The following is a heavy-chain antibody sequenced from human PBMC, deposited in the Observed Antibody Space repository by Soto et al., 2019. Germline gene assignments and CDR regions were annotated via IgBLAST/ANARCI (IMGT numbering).Heavy chain of an antibody. V-gene: IGHV3-11*01. Sequence: GSLILSCAASGFTFSDYYMSWIRQAPGKGLEWVSYISSSGSTIYYADSVKGRFTISRDNAKNSLYLQMNSLRAEDTAVYYCARDDSSGYYSDAFDIWGQGTMVTVSS. D-gene: IGHD3-22*01. J-gene: IGHJ3*02. CDR3: ARDDSSGYYSDAFDI. CDR1: GFTFSDYY. CDR2: ISSSGSTI.